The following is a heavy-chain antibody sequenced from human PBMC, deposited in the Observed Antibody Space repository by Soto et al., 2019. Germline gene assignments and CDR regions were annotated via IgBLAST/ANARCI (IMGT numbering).Heavy chain of an antibody. CDR3: XXXXXSFPDI. D-gene: IGHD2-15*01. V-gene: IGHV1-18*04. CDR1: GYNFISYG. CDR2: ITPFNGNT. J-gene: IGHJ4*02. Sequence: QIQLVQSGPESKKPGASVKVSCQTSGYNFISYGLSWVRQAPGQGLEWMGWITPFNGNTNYPQRFRGKITMTTDTATNTGYLEVRNLKSDDXXXXXXXXXXXSFPDIWGQGTLVTVSS.